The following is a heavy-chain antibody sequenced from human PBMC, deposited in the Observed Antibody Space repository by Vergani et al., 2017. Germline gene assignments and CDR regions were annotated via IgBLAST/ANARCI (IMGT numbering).Heavy chain of an antibody. CDR3: AIGTDYCDSSGYYLDY. Sequence: QVQLVQSGSEVRKPGASVKVSCQVSGYSLTELTIHWVRQAPGKGLEWMGGFDPEHGEVTLAHHIQGRVTMTEDRSTDTAYMELSSLRPEDTALYYCAIGTDYCDSSGYYLDYWGQGTLVTVSS. CDR2: FDPEHGEV. J-gene: IGHJ4*02. CDR1: GYSLTELT. D-gene: IGHD3-22*01. V-gene: IGHV1-24*01.